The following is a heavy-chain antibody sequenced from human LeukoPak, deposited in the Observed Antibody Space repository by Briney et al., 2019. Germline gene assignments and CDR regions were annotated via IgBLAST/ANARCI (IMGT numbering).Heavy chain of an antibody. Sequence: SETLSPTCTVSGGSINSGGYYWSWIRQHPGKGLEWIGYIYYSGSTYYNPSLKSRVTISLDTSRTRFSLNLSSVTAADTAVYYCARMSETRNDYGDSYYFDYWGQGTLVTVSS. J-gene: IGHJ4*02. CDR1: GGSINSGGYY. V-gene: IGHV4-31*03. CDR2: IYYSGST. D-gene: IGHD4-17*01. CDR3: ARMSETRNDYGDSYYFDY.